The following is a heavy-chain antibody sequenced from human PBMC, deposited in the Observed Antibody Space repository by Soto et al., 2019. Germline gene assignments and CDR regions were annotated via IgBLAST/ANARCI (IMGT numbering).Heavy chain of an antibody. CDR3: ARYVYGMDV. J-gene: IGHJ6*02. D-gene: IGHD3-10*02. CDR2: IYYSGST. CDR1: GGSISSYY. Sequence: SETLSLTCTVSGGSISSYYWSWIRQPPGKGLEWIGYIYYSGSTNCNPSLKSRVTISVDTSKNQFSLKLSSVTAADTAVYYCARYVYGMDVWGQGTTVTVSS. V-gene: IGHV4-59*01.